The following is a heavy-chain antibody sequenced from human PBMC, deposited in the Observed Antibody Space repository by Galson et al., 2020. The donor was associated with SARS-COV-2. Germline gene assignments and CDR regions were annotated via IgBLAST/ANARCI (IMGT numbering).Heavy chain of an antibody. CDR2: INSDGSST. CDR1: GFTFSSYW. D-gene: IGHD3-22*01. J-gene: IGHJ5*02. V-gene: IGHV3-74*01. CDR3: ARAQDYYDSSGYYYAYNWFDP. Sequence: GESLKISCAASGFTFSSYWMHWVRQAPGKGLVWVSRINSDGSSTSYADSVKGRFTISRDNAKNTLYLQMNSLRAEDTAVYYCARAQDYYDSSGYYYAYNWFDPWGQGTLVTVSS.